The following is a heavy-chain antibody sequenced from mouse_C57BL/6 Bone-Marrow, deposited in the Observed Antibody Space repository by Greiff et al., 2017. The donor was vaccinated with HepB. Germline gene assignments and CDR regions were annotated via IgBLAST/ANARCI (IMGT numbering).Heavy chain of an antibody. CDR2: IYPRSGNT. V-gene: IGHV1-81*01. CDR3: ARGGFDY. CDR1: GYTFTSYG. Sequence: VHLVESGAELVRPGASVKLSCKASGYTFTSYGISWVKQRTGQGLEWIGEIYPRSGNTYYNEKFKGKATLTADKSSSTSYMELRSLTAEDSAVYFCARGGFDYWGQGTTLTVSS. J-gene: IGHJ2*01.